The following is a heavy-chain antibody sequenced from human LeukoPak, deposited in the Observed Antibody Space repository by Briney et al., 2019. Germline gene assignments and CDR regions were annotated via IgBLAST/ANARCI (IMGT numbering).Heavy chain of an antibody. CDR3: ARDVAYCSSTSCYGLDYYYYMDV. D-gene: IGHD2-2*01. V-gene: IGHV3-64*01. J-gene: IGHJ6*03. CDR2: ISSNGGST. CDR1: GFTFSSYA. Sequence: SGGSLRLSCAASGFTFSSYAMHWVRQAPGKGLEYVSAISSNGGSTYYANSVKGRFTISRDNSKNTLYLQMGSLRAEDMAVYYCARDVAYCSSTSCYGLDYYYYMDVWGKGTTVTVSS.